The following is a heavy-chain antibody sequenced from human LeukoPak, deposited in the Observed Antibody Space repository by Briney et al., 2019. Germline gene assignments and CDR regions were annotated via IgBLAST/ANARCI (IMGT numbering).Heavy chain of an antibody. CDR3: AKDLYGMTVVVMVYYGMDV. D-gene: IGHD3-22*01. V-gene: IGHV3-30*18. CDR2: ISYDGSNK. Sequence: GRSLRLSCAASGFTFSSYGMHWVRQAPGKGLEWVAVISYDGSNKYYADSVKGRFTISRDNSKNTLYLQMNSLRAEDTAVYYCAKDLYGMTVVVMVYYGMDVWGQGTTVTVSS. J-gene: IGHJ6*02. CDR1: GFTFSSYG.